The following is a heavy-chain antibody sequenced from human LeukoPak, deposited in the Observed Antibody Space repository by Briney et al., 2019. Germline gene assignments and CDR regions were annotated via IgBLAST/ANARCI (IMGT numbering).Heavy chain of an antibody. Sequence: GGSLRLSCAASGFTFSSYSMNWVRQAPGKGLEWVSYISSSSSTIYYADSVKGRFTISRDNAKNSLYLQMNSLRAEDTAVYYCASDPAIVVVPAAQGFDPWGQGTLGTVSS. CDR1: GFTFSSYS. CDR2: ISSSSSTI. D-gene: IGHD2-2*01. J-gene: IGHJ5*02. CDR3: ASDPAIVVVPAAQGFDP. V-gene: IGHV3-48*04.